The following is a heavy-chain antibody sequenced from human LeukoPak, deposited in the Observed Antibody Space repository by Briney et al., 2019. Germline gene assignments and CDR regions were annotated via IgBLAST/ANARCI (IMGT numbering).Heavy chain of an antibody. CDR1: GYTLTELS. CDR3: ATANYGSGISVIDY. CDR2: FDPEDGET. V-gene: IGHV1-24*01. J-gene: IGHJ4*02. Sequence: RASVKVSCKVSGYTLTELSMHWVRQAPGKGLEWMGGFDPEDGETIYAQKFQGRVTMTEDTSTDTAYMELSSLRSEDTAVYYCATANYGSGISVIDYWGQGTLVTVSS. D-gene: IGHD3-10*01.